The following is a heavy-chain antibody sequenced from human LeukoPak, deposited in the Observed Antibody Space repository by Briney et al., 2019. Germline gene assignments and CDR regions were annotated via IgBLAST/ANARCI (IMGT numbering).Heavy chain of an antibody. V-gene: IGHV3-73*01. CDR2: IRGKANNYAT. J-gene: IGHJ4*02. CDR3: TRVHMGN. D-gene: IGHD2-21*01. Sequence: GGSLRLSCAASGFTFSGSGIHWVRQASGKGLEWVGRIRGKANNYATTYDASVRGRFTISRDDSKNTAYLQMNSLKTEDTAVYYCTRVHMGNWGQGTLVTVSS. CDR1: GFTFSGSG.